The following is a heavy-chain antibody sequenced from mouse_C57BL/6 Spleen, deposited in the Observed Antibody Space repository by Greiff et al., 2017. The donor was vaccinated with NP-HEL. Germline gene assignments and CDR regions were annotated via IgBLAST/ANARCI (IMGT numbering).Heavy chain of an antibody. CDR1: GYTFTSYW. CDR3: ARQYYGSSYWYFDV. Sequence: VQLQQSGAELAKPGASVKLSCKASGYTFTSYWMHWVKQRPGQGLEWIGYINPSSGYTKYNQKFKDKATLTADKSSITAYMHLSSLTYEDSAVYYCARQYYGSSYWYFDVWGTGTTVTVSS. J-gene: IGHJ1*03. CDR2: INPSSGYT. V-gene: IGHV1-7*01. D-gene: IGHD1-1*01.